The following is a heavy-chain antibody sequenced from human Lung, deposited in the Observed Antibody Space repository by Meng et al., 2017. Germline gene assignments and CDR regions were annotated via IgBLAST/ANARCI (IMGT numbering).Heavy chain of an antibody. CDR3: AHIVLYDSYDY. CDR2: IYWDDDK. V-gene: IGHV2-5*02. D-gene: IGHD3-22*01. J-gene: IGHJ4*02. Sequence: TLKEPVPTLVKPTQTLTLTCTFSGFSLSTSGVGVGWIRQPPGKALEWLALIYWDDDKRYSPSLKSRLTITKDTSKNQVVLTMTNMDPVDTATYYCAHIVLYDSYDYWGQGTLVTVSS. CDR1: GFSLSTSGVG.